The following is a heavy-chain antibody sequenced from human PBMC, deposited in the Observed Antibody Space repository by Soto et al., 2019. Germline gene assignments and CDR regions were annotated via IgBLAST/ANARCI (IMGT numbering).Heavy chain of an antibody. D-gene: IGHD6-13*01. Sequence: ASETLSLTCTVSGGSISSSSYYWGWIRQPPGKGLEWIGGIYYSGSTYYNPSLKSRVTISVDTSKNQFSLKLSSATAADTAVYYWAGYEGIAAAGRGFDYGGQETLVTVSS. CDR1: GGSISSSSYY. J-gene: IGHJ4*02. V-gene: IGHV4-39*01. CDR2: IYYSGST. CDR3: AGYEGIAAAGRGFDY.